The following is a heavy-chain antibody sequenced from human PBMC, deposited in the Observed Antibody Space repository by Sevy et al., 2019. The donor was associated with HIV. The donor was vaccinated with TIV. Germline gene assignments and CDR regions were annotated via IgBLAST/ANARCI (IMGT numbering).Heavy chain of an antibody. V-gene: IGHV3-53*01. D-gene: IGHD6-13*01. CDR3: ARDLVRPGIAVAGFDY. CDR1: GFTVSSNY. CDR2: IYSGGST. Sequence: GGSLRLSCAASGFTVSSNYMSWVRQAPGKGLEWVSVIYSGGSTYYADSVKDRFTISRDNSKNTLYLQMNSLEAEDTAVYYCARDLVRPGIAVAGFDYWGQGTLVTVSS. J-gene: IGHJ4*02.